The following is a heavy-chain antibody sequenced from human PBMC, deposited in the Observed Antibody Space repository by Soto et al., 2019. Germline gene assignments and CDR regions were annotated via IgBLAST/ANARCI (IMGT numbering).Heavy chain of an antibody. Sequence: QVQLVQSGAEVKKPGASVKVSCKASGYTFTSYGISWVRQAPGQGLEWMGWISAYNGNTNYAQKLQGRVTMTTDTATSTAYRELRSLRSDDTAVYYCARGPRYYYDSLTGYDYDYWGQGTLVSVSS. D-gene: IGHD3-9*01. CDR1: GYTFTSYG. J-gene: IGHJ4*02. CDR2: ISAYNGNT. CDR3: ARGPRYYYDSLTGYDYDY. V-gene: IGHV1-18*01.